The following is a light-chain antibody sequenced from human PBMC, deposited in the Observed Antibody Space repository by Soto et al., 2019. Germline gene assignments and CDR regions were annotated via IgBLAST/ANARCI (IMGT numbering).Light chain of an antibody. CDR3: QQYNTWPLT. CDR2: GAS. V-gene: IGKV3-15*01. Sequence: EIVMTQSPATLSVSPGERATLSCRASQGVTTNLAWYQQNHGQDPTLLLYGASTSATGIPARFSGSGSGTEFTLTISSLQSEDFSFYYCQQYNTWPLTFGGGTKVEIK. CDR1: QGVTTN. J-gene: IGKJ4*01.